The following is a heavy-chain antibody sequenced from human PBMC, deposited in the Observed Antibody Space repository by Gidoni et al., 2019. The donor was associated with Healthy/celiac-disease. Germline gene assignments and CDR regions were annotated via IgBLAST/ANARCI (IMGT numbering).Heavy chain of an antibody. Sequence: QVQLVQSGAEVKKPGASVKVSCKASGYPFTSYYMHWVRQAPGQGLEWMGIINPSGGSTSYAQKFQGRVTMTRDTSTSTVYMELSSLRSEDTAVYYCARAENWGDAFDIWGQGTMVTVSS. D-gene: IGHD7-27*01. CDR1: GYPFTSYY. CDR2: INPSGGST. CDR3: ARAENWGDAFDI. J-gene: IGHJ3*02. V-gene: IGHV1-46*01.